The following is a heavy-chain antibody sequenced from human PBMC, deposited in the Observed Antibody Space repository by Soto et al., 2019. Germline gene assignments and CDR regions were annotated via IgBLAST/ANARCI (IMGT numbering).Heavy chain of an antibody. CDR3: ATGYYYDSSGFWFDP. J-gene: IGHJ5*02. Sequence: SETLSLTCTVSGGSISSGGYYWSWLRQHPGKGLEWIGYIYYSGSTYYNPSLKSRVTISVDTSKNQFSLKLSSVTAADTAVYYCATGYYYDSSGFWFDPWGQGTLVTVSS. CDR1: GGSISSGGYY. V-gene: IGHV4-31*03. D-gene: IGHD3-22*01. CDR2: IYYSGST.